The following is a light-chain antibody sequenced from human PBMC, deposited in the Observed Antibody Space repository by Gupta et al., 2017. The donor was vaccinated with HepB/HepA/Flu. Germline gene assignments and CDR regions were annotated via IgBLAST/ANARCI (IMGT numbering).Light chain of an antibody. Sequence: DIVMTQSPDSLTVSLGERATINCKSSQSVLYSSNNKNYLAWYQQKPGQPPRLLIYWASTRESGVTDRFSGSGSGTDFTLTISSLQAEDVAVYYCQQDSSTPRTFGQGTKVEIK. J-gene: IGKJ1*01. V-gene: IGKV4-1*01. CDR2: WAS. CDR1: QSVLYSSNNKNY. CDR3: QQDSSTPRT.